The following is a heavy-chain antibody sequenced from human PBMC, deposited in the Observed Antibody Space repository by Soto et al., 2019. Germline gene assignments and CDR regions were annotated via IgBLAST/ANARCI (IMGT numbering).Heavy chain of an antibody. CDR1: GDSISSDSYY. CDR2: IYYRGKT. D-gene: IGHD6-6*01. V-gene: IGHV4-31*03. J-gene: IGHJ4*02. Sequence: HVQLQESGPGLVKPSQTLSLTCTVSGDSISSDSYYWSWIRQHPGKGLEWIGYIYYRGKTYYNPSLKSRVFMSVDTSKNQFSLKLSSVTAADTAVYYCARGTISTRPDYWGQGALVAASS. CDR3: ARGTISTRPDY.